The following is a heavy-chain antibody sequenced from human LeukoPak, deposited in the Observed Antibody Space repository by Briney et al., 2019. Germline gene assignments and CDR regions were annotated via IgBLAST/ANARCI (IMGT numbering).Heavy chain of an antibody. V-gene: IGHV1-18*01. CDR3: ATETYYTRVSRAFDI. CDR1: GYTFTSYG. J-gene: IGHJ3*02. CDR2: ISAYNGNT. D-gene: IGHD3-10*01. Sequence: GASVKVSCKASGYTFTSYGISWVRQAPGQGLEWMGWISAYNGNTNYAQKLQGRVTMTTDTSTSTAYMELRSLRSEDTAVYYCATETYYTRVSRAFDIWGQGTMVTVSS.